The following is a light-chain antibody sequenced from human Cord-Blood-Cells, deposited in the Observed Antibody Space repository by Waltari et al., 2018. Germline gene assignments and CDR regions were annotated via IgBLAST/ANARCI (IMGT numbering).Light chain of an antibody. CDR1: QSVLYSSNNKNY. J-gene: IGKJ2*01. CDR3: QQYYSTPYT. V-gene: IGKV4-1*01. Sequence: DIVMTQSPDSLAVSLGERATINCKSSQSVLYSSNNKNYLAWYQQKPGQPPKLLIYWASSRESGVPDRVSGSGSGRDLTLTISSLQAEDVAVYYCQQYYSTPYTFGQGIKLEIK. CDR2: WAS.